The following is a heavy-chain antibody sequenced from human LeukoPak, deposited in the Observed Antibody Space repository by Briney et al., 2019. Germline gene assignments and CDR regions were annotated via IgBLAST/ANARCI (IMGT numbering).Heavy chain of an antibody. CDR3: ARDYKVSYYGSGSLTTYYYYGVDV. CDR1: GFTFSSYW. J-gene: IGHJ6*02. CDR2: INSDGSST. V-gene: IGHV3-74*01. Sequence: GGSLRLSCAASGFTFSSYWMHWVRQAPGKGLVWVSRINSDGSSTSYADSVKGRFTISRDNAKNTLYLQMNSLRAEDTAVYYCARDYKVSYYGSGSLTTYYYYGVDVWGQGTTVTVSS. D-gene: IGHD3-10*01.